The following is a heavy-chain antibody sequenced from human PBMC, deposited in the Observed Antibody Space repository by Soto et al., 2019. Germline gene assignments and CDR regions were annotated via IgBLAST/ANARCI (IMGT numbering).Heavy chain of an antibody. CDR2: ISGSGGST. J-gene: IGHJ6*02. V-gene: IGHV3-23*01. Sequence: PRLSCAASGFTFSSYAMSWVRQAPGKGLEWVSAISGSGGSTYYADSVKGRFTISRDNSKNTLYLQMNSLRAEDTAVYYCAKEGGSSWYYYYGMDVWGQGTTVTVSS. CDR1: GFTFSSYA. CDR3: AKEGGSSWYYYYGMDV. D-gene: IGHD6-6*01.